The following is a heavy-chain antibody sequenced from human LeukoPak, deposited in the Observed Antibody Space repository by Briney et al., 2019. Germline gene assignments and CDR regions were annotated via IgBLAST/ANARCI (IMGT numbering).Heavy chain of an antibody. CDR1: GYTFTGYY. CDR2: INPNSGGT. V-gene: IGHV1-2*02. D-gene: IGHD6-6*01. Sequence: ASVKVSCTASGYTFTGYYMHWVRQAPGQGLEWMGWINPNSGGTNYAQKFQGRVTMTRDTSISTAYMELSRLRSDDTAVYYCARVIAASLYGMDVWGQGTTVTVSS. CDR3: ARVIAASLYGMDV. J-gene: IGHJ6*02.